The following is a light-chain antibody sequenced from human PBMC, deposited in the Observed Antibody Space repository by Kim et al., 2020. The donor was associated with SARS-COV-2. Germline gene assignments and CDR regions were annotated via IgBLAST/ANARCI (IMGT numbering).Light chain of an antibody. CDR3: QSYDSSDLWV. CDR1: RGSIASNY. J-gene: IGLJ3*02. CDR2: DDN. V-gene: IGLV6-57*01. Sequence: TVTISCTRSRGSIASNYVHWYQQRTRSSPTTVIYDDNHRPSGVPARFSGSIDSSSNSASLTISGLKAEDEADYYCQSYDSSDLWVFGGGTKLTVL.